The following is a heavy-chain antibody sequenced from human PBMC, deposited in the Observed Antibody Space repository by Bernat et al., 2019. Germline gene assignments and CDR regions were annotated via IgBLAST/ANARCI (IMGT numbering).Heavy chain of an antibody. CDR2: ISYDGSNK. CDR1: GFTFSSYA. D-gene: IGHD3-10*01. CDR3: ARELMVRGEDY. J-gene: IGHJ4*02. Sequence: VQLLESGGGLVQPGGSLRLSCAASGFTFSSYAMHWVRQAPGKGLEWVAVISYDGSNKYYADSVKGRFTISRDNSKNTLYLQMNSLRAEDTAVYYCARELMVRGEDYWGQGTLVTVSS. V-gene: IGHV3-30-3*01.